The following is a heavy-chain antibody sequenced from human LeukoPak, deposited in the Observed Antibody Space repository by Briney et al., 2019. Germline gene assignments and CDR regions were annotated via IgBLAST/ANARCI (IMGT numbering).Heavy chain of an antibody. J-gene: IGHJ5*02. V-gene: IGHV1-46*01. CDR2: INPSGGST. CDR1: GYTFTSYY. Sequence: GASVKVSCKASGYTFTSYYMHWVRQAPGQGLEWMGIINPSGGSTSYAQKFQGRVTMTRDTSTSTVYMELSSLRSEDTAVYYCARAITPYCSSTSCYASNWFDPWGQGTLVTVSS. CDR3: ARAITPYCSSTSCYASNWFDP. D-gene: IGHD2-2*01.